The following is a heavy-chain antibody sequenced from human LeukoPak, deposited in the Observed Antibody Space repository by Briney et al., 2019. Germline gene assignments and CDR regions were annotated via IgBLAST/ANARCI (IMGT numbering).Heavy chain of an antibody. D-gene: IGHD4-23*01. CDR2: FDPEDGET. CDR3: AIGVGTPFALEY. Sequence: ASVKVSCKVSGYTLTELSMHWVRQAPGKGLEWMGGFDPEDGETIYAQKFQGRVTMTEDTSTETAYMELKSLRSEDTAVYYCAIGVGTPFALEYWGQGTLVTVSS. J-gene: IGHJ4*02. CDR1: GYTLTELS. V-gene: IGHV1-24*01.